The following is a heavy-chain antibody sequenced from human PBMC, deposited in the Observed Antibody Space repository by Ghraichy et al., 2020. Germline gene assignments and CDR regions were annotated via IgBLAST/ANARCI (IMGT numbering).Heavy chain of an antibody. CDR2: ISSSSSTI. Sequence: GGSLRLSCAASGFTFSSYSMNWVRQAPGKGLEWVSYISSSSSTIYYADSVKGRFTISRDNAKNSLYLQMNSLRDEDTAVYYCARDGAGDGSGSYYPLDAFDIWGQGTMVTVSS. CDR3: ARDGAGDGSGSYYPLDAFDI. D-gene: IGHD3-10*01. J-gene: IGHJ3*02. CDR1: GFTFSSYS. V-gene: IGHV3-48*02.